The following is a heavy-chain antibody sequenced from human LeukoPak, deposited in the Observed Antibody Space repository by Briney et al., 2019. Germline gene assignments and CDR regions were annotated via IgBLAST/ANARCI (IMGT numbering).Heavy chain of an antibody. CDR3: ARESYFGLRFLEWLLPHDAFDI. Sequence: PSETLSLTCTVSGGSISSGDYYWSWIRQPPGKGLEWIGYIYYSGSTYYNPSLKSRVTISVDTSKNQFSLKLSSVTAADTAVYYCARESYFGLRFLEWLLPHDAFDIWGQGTMVTVSS. CDR2: IYYSGST. D-gene: IGHD3-3*01. J-gene: IGHJ3*02. CDR1: GGSISSGDYY. V-gene: IGHV4-30-4*08.